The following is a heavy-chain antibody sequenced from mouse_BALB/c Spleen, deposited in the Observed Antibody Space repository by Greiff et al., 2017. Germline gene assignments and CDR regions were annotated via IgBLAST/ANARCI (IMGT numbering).Heavy chain of an antibody. D-gene: IGHD2-5*01. Sequence: EVKLMESGGGLVKPGGSLKLSCAASGFTFSSYAMSWVRQTPEKRLVWVASISSGGSTYYPDSVKGRFTISRDNAGNILYLQLSSLRSEDTAMYYCARGGSNYVGFAYWGQGTLVTVSA. J-gene: IGHJ3*01. CDR2: ISSGGST. CDR1: GFTFSSYA. V-gene: IGHV5-6-5*01. CDR3: ARGGSNYVGFAY.